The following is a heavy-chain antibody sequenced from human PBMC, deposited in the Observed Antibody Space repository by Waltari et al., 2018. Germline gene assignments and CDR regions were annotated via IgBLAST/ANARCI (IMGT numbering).Heavy chain of an antibody. V-gene: IGHV1-69*05. CDR2: IIPILGTA. CDR3: ARGRGPEEAAAESDP. CDR1: GGTFSSYA. D-gene: IGHD6-13*01. Sequence: QVQLVQSGAEVKKPGSSVKVSCKASGGTFSSYAISWVRQAPGQGLEWMGGIIPILGTANYAQKFQGRVTITRNTSISTAYMELSSLRSEDTAVYYCARGRGPEEAAAESDPWGQGTLVTVSS. J-gene: IGHJ5*02.